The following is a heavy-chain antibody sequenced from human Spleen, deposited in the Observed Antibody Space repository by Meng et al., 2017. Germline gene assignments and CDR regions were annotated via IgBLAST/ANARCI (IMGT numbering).Heavy chain of an antibody. Sequence: GESLKISCAASGFTFSSYGMHWVRQAPGKGLEWVAVIWYDGSNKYYADSVKGRFTISRDNSKNTLYLQMNSLRAEDTAVYYCAREADYYDSSGYYYVFDYWGQGTLVTVSS. V-gene: IGHV3-33*01. CDR3: AREADYYDSSGYYYVFDY. CDR1: GFTFSSYG. D-gene: IGHD3-22*01. J-gene: IGHJ4*02. CDR2: IWYDGSNK.